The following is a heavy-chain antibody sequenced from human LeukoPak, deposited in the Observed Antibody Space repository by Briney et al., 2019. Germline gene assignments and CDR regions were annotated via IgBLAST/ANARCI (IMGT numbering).Heavy chain of an antibody. J-gene: IGHJ4*02. CDR1: EFTFDSYA. V-gene: IGHV3-30-3*01. CDR2: ISYDGSNE. Sequence: PGTSLRLSCAASEFTFDSYAMHWVRQAPGKGLEWEAVISYDGSNEYYTDSVRGRFSISRDNSKNTLYLQMNSLSAEDTAVYYCARGSWFGELLPFDYWGQGTLVTVSS. CDR3: ARGSWFGELLPFDY. D-gene: IGHD3-10*01.